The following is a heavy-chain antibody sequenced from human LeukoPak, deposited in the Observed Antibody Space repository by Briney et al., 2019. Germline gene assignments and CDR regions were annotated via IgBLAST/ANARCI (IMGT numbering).Heavy chain of an antibody. Sequence: GGSLRLSCAASGLTFSSYAMSWVRQAPGKGLEWASAISASGGNTYYADSVKGRFTISRDNSKNTLYLQMNSLRAEDTAVYYCAKTGYSSSWFDYRGQGTLVTVSS. V-gene: IGHV3-23*01. J-gene: IGHJ4*02. CDR1: GLTFSSYA. CDR2: ISASGGNT. D-gene: IGHD6-13*01. CDR3: AKTGYSSSWFDY.